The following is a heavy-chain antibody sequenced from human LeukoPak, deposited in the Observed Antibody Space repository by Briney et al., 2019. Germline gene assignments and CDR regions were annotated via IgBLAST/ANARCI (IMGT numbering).Heavy chain of an antibody. J-gene: IGHJ4*02. CDR3: ARQRISSGWNWRYFDY. CDR1: GGSISSSSYY. CDR2: IYYSGST. D-gene: IGHD6-19*01. Sequence: SETLSLTCTVSGGSISSSSYYWGWIRQPPGKGLEWIGSIYYSGSTYYNPTLKSRVTISVDTSKNQFSLKLSSVTAADTAVYYCARQRISSGWNWRYFDYWGQGTLVTVSS. V-gene: IGHV4-39*01.